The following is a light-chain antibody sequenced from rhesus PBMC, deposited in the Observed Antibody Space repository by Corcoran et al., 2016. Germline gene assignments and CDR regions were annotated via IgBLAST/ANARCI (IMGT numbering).Light chain of an antibody. V-gene: IGKV1-28*03. CDR1: QGISSY. CDR2: DAS. J-gene: IGKJ4*01. Sequence: DIQMTQSPSSLSASVGDTVTITCRASQGISSYLNWFQQKPGKAPKLLIDDASSVESGVPSRFSGSGFGTDFTLTICSLQPADFSAYYCLQHHSYPLTFGGGTKVEIK. CDR3: LQHHSYPLT.